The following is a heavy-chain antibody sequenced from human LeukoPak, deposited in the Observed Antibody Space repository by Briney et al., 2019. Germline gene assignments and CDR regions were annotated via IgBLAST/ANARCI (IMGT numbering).Heavy chain of an antibody. CDR2: FYDGGSI. CDR3: GRPYRVYGHFPFDY. D-gene: IGHD3-10*01. CDR1: GASISGSPYY. Sequence: PSETLSLTCTVSGASISGSPYYWGWIRQSPGKGLEWIGSFYDGGSIYYNSSLESRVIVSVDTSKNQFSLNMSSVTAADTAMYYCGRPYRVYGHFPFDYWGQGILVTVSS. J-gene: IGHJ4*02. V-gene: IGHV4-39*01.